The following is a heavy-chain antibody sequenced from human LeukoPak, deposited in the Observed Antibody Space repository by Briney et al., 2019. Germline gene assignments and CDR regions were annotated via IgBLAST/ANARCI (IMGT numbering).Heavy chain of an antibody. CDR2: ISGSGGST. D-gene: IGHD6-6*01. CDR3: AKPPPNEYSSSVALDY. CDR1: GFTFSSYA. Sequence: GGSLRLSCAASGFTFSSYAMSWVRQAPGKGLEWVSAISGSGGSTYYADSVKGRFTISRDNSKNTLYLQMNSLRAEDTAVYYCAKPPPNEYSSSVALDYWGQGTLVTVSS. V-gene: IGHV3-23*01. J-gene: IGHJ4*02.